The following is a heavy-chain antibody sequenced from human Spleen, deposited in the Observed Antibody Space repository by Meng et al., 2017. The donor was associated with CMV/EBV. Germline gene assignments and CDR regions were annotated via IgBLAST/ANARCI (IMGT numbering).Heavy chain of an antibody. CDR1: GGSMSHSSYY. Sequence: SETLSLTCTVSGGSMSHSSYYWGWIRQPPGKGLEWIGNINYSGSTYYNPSLKSRVTISVDTSKNQFSLKLSSVTAADTAVYYCARRKVRGPTVYFDYWGQGTLVTVSS. V-gene: IGHV4-39*01. D-gene: IGHD3-10*01. CDR3: ARRKVRGPTVYFDY. CDR2: INYSGST. J-gene: IGHJ4*02.